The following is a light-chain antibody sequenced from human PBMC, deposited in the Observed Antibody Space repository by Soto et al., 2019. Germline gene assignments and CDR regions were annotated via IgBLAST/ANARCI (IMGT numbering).Light chain of an antibody. V-gene: IGKV1-5*01. Sequence: DIPMTQSPSTLSASIGARVTITCRASESIRTWLAWYQHKPGKAPKFLIYDASSVESAFPSRFSGSGSGTEVTLNISYLQPNGLTTYFCAHYYNYPMAFGQGTKV. CDR1: ESIRTW. CDR3: AHYYNYPMA. J-gene: IGKJ1*01. CDR2: DAS.